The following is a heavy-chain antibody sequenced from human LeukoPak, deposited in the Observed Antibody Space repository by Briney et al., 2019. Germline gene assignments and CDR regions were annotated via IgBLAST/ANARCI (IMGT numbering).Heavy chain of an antibody. CDR1: GLTVTDNY. V-gene: IGHV3-53*01. Sequence: PGGSLRLSCAASGLTVTDNYFSWVRRAPGKGLKWVSVIFPDGRTYHADSVKGRFTISRDRPKNTLLLQMNSLRADDTALYHCARTNTVYGDFDYWGQGILVTVSS. CDR2: IFPDGRT. D-gene: IGHD2/OR15-2a*01. J-gene: IGHJ4*02. CDR3: ARTNTVYGDFDY.